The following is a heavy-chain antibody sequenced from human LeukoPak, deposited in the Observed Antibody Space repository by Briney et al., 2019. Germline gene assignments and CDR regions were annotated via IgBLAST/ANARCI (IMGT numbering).Heavy chain of an antibody. J-gene: IGHJ5*02. CDR2: LSYEGDTE. V-gene: IGHV3-30-3*01. D-gene: IGHD1-14*01. CDR1: GFTFSSYS. Sequence: PGRSLRLSCAASGFTFSSYSMHWVRQAPSKGLEWVAVLSYEGDTEYYAESVKGRFTISRDNSKNTLYLQINSLRPEDTAVYYCARDGGAPAGTLGENWFGPWGQGTLDTVSS. CDR3: ARDGGAPAGTLGENWFGP.